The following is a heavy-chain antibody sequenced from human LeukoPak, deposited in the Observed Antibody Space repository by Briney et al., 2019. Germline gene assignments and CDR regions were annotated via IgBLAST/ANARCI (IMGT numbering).Heavy chain of an antibody. Sequence: GGSLRLSCAASGFSFSSYWMHWVRQGPGKGLVWVARINGDGSSTAYADSVKGRLTISRDNAKNTLSLQMNSLRAEDTAVYYCAREGLYCSNGVCFRAAFDYWGQGTPATVSS. CDR2: INGDGSST. J-gene: IGHJ4*02. CDR1: GFSFSSYW. V-gene: IGHV3-74*01. D-gene: IGHD2-8*01. CDR3: AREGLYCSNGVCFRAAFDY.